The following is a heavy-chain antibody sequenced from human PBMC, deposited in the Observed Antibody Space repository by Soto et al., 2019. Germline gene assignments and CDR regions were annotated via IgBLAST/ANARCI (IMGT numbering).Heavy chain of an antibody. D-gene: IGHD3-16*02. V-gene: IGHV3-33*01. CDR1: GFTFSSGG. J-gene: IGHJ5*02. CDR2: IWDDGTNI. Sequence: QVQLVESGGGVVQPGRSLRLSCAASGFTFSSGGMHWVRQAPGKGLEWLAVIWDDGTNIDYAESVKGRFTISRENSKNTLYLPMNTLRAKHTAVYYCAREFGLRLGELPLTCLLPWGQGTLVTVSS. CDR3: AREFGLRLGELPLTCLLP.